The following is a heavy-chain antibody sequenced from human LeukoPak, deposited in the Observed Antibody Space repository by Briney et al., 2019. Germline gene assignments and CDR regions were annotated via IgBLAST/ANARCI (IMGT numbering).Heavy chain of an antibody. CDR1: GFTLSSNY. Sequence: GGSLRLSCAASGFTLSSNYISWVRQAPGKGMEWASVIYRVGSTFYPDSVEGRFTISRDNSKNTLYLQMNSLRVEDTAIYYCARDGGNNSWYGMDVWGQGTTVTVSS. V-gene: IGHV3-66*01. CDR3: ARDGGNNSWYGMDV. J-gene: IGHJ6*02. CDR2: IYRVGST. D-gene: IGHD4-23*01.